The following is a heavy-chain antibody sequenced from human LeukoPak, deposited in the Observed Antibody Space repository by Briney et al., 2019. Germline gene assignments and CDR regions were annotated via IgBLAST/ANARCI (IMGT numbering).Heavy chain of an antibody. J-gene: IGHJ4*02. CDR1: GFTFSSYW. V-gene: IGHV3-7*01. CDR3: ARDSAMIRGVADY. Sequence: GGSLRLSCAASGFTFSSYWMSWVRQAPGKGLEWVANIKQDGSEKDYVDSVKGRFTISRDNAKNSLYLQMNSLRAEDTAVYYCARDSAMIRGVADYWGQGTLVTVSS. CDR2: IKQDGSEK. D-gene: IGHD3-10*01.